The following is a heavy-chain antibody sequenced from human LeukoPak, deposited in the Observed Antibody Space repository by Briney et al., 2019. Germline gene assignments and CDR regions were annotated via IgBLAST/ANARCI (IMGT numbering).Heavy chain of an antibody. CDR1: GFTFGSYA. CDR2: ISYDGSNK. D-gene: IGHD3-9*01. CDR3: ARELRYFDWSDFDY. J-gene: IGHJ4*02. V-gene: IGHV3-30-3*01. Sequence: GGSLRLSCAASGFTFGSYAMHWVRQAPGKGLEWVAVISYDGSNKYYADSVKGRFTISRDNSKNTLYLQMNSLRAEDTAVYYCARELRYFDWSDFDYWGQGTLVTVSS.